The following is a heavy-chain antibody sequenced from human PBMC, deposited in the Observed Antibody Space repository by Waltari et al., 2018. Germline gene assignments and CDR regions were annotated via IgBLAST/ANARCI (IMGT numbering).Heavy chain of an antibody. V-gene: IGHV3-48*03. D-gene: IGHD3-3*01. Sequence: EVQLVESGGGLVQPGGSLRLSCAASGFTFSSYEMNWVRQAPGKGLELVSYISSSGSTIYYADSVNGRFTISRDNAKNSLYLQMNSLKAEDTAVYYCARVYDFWSGSFFDYWGQGTLVTVSS. CDR2: ISSSGSTI. CDR1: GFTFSSYE. J-gene: IGHJ4*02. CDR3: ARVYDFWSGSFFDY.